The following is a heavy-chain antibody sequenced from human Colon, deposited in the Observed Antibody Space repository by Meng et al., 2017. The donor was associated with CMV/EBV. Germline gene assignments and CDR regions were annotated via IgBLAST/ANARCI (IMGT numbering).Heavy chain of an antibody. CDR3: MRDLLPIRLIPAAQDY. Sequence: GGPLRLSCEGSGFPFNSHSMNWVRQAPGKGLEWISYIRSSGKDAYYADSVKGRFTISRDNAKNSVSLQMNALKVEDTAVYYCMRDLLPIRLIPAAQDYWGQGTLVTVSS. CDR1: GFPFNSHS. CDR2: IRSSGKDA. D-gene: IGHD2-2*01. V-gene: IGHV3-21*05. J-gene: IGHJ4*02.